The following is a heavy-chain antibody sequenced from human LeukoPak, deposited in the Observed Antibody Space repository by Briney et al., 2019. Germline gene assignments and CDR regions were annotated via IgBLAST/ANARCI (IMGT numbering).Heavy chain of an antibody. CDR1: GFTFSSYA. Sequence: GGSLRLSCAASGFTFSSYAMSWVRQAPGKGLEWVSAISGSGGSTYYADSVKGRFTIPRDNSKNTLYLQMNSLRAEDTAVYYCARGGYSSGWAHWGQGTLVTVSS. J-gene: IGHJ4*02. CDR2: ISGSGGST. V-gene: IGHV3-23*01. CDR3: ARGGYSSGWAH. D-gene: IGHD6-19*01.